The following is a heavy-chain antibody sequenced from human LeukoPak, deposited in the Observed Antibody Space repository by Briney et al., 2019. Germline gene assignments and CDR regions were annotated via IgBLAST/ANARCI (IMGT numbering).Heavy chain of an antibody. CDR2: ISYDGSNK. J-gene: IGHJ4*02. V-gene: IGHV3-30*18. CDR1: GFXFSSYG. CDR3: AKDYRDGYTSYYFDY. D-gene: IGHD5-24*01. Sequence: GGSLRLSCAASGFXFSSYGMHWVRQAPGKGLEWVAVISYDGSNKYYADSVKGRFTISRDNSKNTLYLQMNSLRAEDTAVYYCAKDYRDGYTSYYFDYWGQGTLVTVSS.